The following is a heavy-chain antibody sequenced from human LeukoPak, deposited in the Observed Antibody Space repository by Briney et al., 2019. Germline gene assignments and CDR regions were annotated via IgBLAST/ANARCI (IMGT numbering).Heavy chain of an antibody. Sequence: GGSLRLSCAASGFTFRNYGMSWVRQAPGKGLEWVSGISGSGGNTYYADSVKGRFTISRDNSENTQYVQMNSLRAEDTAVYYCAKDHVSGWSQYSDYWGQGTLVTVSS. CDR3: AKDHVSGWSQYSDY. CDR1: GFTFRNYG. D-gene: IGHD6-19*01. V-gene: IGHV3-23*01. J-gene: IGHJ4*02. CDR2: ISGSGGNT.